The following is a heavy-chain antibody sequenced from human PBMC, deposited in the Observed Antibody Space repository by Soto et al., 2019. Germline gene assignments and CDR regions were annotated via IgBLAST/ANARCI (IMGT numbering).Heavy chain of an antibody. J-gene: IGHJ5*02. D-gene: IGHD3-3*01. V-gene: IGHV1-18*01. CDR3: ARKPRITIFGVVQDNWFDP. CDR2: ISAYNGNT. CDR1: GYTFTSYG. Sequence: ASVKVSCKASGYTFTSYGISWVRQAPGQGLEWMGWISAYNGNTNYAQKLQGRVTMTTDTSTSTAYMELRSLRSDDTAVYYCARKPRITIFGVVQDNWFDPWGQGTLVTVSS.